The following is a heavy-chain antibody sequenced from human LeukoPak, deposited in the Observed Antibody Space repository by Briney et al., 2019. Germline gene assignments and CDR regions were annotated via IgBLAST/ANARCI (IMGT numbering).Heavy chain of an antibody. CDR1: GGSFSGYC. D-gene: IGHD2-2*01. V-gene: IGHV4-34*01. J-gene: IGHJ5*02. CDR3: ARAVGCSSTSCYLGWFDP. CDR2: INHSGST. Sequence: PSETPSLTCAVYGGSFSGYCWSWIRQPPGKGLEWIGEINHSGSTNYNPSLKSRVTISVDTSKNQFSLKLSSVTAADTAVYYCARAVGCSSTSCYLGWFDPWGQGTLVTVSP.